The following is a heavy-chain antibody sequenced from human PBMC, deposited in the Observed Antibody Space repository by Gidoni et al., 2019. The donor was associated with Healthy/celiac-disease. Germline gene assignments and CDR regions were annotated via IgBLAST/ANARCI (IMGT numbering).Heavy chain of an antibody. Sequence: QVQLVESGGGVVQPGRSLRLSCAASGFTFSSYAMHWVRQAPGKGLGWVAVISYDGSNKYYADSVKGRFTISRDNSKNTLYLQMNSLRAEDTAVYYCARSDIVVVPAAMEDYYYYYGMDVWGQGTTVTVSS. CDR2: ISYDGSNK. V-gene: IGHV3-30-3*01. J-gene: IGHJ6*02. CDR1: GFTFSSYA. D-gene: IGHD2-2*01. CDR3: ARSDIVVVPAAMEDYYYYYGMDV.